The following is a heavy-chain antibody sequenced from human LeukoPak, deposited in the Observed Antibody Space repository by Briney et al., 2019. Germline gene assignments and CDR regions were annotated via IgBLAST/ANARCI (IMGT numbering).Heavy chain of an antibody. D-gene: IGHD4-17*01. CDR3: ARSSLHGTVTTFDY. J-gene: IGHJ4*02. CDR2: IYHSGST. CDR1: GGSISSGGYY. Sequence: PSETLSLTCTVSGGSISSGGYYWSWIRQPPGKGLEWIGYIYHSGSTYYNPSLKSRVTISVDRSKNQFSLKLSSVTAADTAVYYCARSSLHGTVTTFDYWGQGTLVTVSS. V-gene: IGHV4-30-2*01.